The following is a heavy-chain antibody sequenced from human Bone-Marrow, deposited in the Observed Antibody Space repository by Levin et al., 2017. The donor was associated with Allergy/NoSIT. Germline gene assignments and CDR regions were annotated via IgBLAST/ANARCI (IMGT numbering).Heavy chain of an antibody. CDR3: ARASSSRSYWYFDL. J-gene: IGHJ2*01. D-gene: IGHD6-13*01. CDR1: GFTFSSYW. Sequence: PGGSLRLSCAASGFTFSSYWMSWVRQAPGKGLEWVANIKQDGSEKYYVDSVKGRFTISRDNAKNSLYLQMNSLRAEDTAVYYCARASSSRSYWYFDLWGRGTLVTVSS. CDR2: IKQDGSEK. V-gene: IGHV3-7*01.